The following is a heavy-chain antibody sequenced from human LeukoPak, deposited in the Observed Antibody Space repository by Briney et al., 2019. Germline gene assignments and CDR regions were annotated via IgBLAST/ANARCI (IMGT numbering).Heavy chain of an antibody. CDR3: ARGAVDIVVVPAAIGWFDP. Sequence: GGSLRLSCAASGFTFSSYSMNWVRQAPGKGLEWVSSISSSSSYIYYADSVKGRFTISRDNAKNSLYPQMNSLRAEDTAVYYCARGAVDIVVVPAAIGWFDPWGQGTLVTVSS. CDR2: ISSSSSYI. D-gene: IGHD2-2*03. J-gene: IGHJ5*02. V-gene: IGHV3-21*01. CDR1: GFTFSSYS.